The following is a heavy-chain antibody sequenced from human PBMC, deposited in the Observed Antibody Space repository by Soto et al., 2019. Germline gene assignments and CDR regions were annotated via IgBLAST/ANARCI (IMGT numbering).Heavy chain of an antibody. D-gene: IGHD1-1*01. Sequence: QPGGSLRLSCAASGFTFSSYGMHWVRQAPGKGLEWVAVIWYDGSNKYYADSVKGRFTISRDNSKNTLYLQMNSLRAEDTAVYYCARDLEGGTAWVDDWGQGTLLTVSS. J-gene: IGHJ4*02. V-gene: IGHV3-33*01. CDR2: IWYDGSNK. CDR3: ARDLEGGTAWVDD. CDR1: GFTFSSYG.